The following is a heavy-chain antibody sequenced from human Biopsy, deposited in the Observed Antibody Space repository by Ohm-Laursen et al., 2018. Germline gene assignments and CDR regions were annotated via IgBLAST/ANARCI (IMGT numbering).Heavy chain of an antibody. CDR3: ARATNSTGWPYYYFYGMDV. J-gene: IGHJ6*02. Sequence: SETLSLTCTVSGGSISSDYWSWIRQTPGKGLEWIGYIYYSGSTNYNPSLKSRVTISVDTSKNQSSLRLSSVTAADTAVYYCARATNSTGWPYYYFYGMDVWGQGTTVTVSS. CDR2: IYYSGST. D-gene: IGHD2/OR15-2a*01. CDR1: GGSISSDY. V-gene: IGHV4-59*01.